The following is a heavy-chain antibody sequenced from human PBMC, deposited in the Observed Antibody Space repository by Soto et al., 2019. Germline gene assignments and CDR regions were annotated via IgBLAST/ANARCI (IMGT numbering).Heavy chain of an antibody. V-gene: IGHV4-39*01. CDR3: ARQIYDFVWGTYRPFYFDY. D-gene: IGHD3-16*02. Sequence: SSETLSLTCTVSGDSISNSNYYWGWIRQPPGKGLEWIGSIYYSGSTYYNPSLKSRVTISVDTSKNQFSLNLRSVTAADTAVYYCARQIYDFVWGTYRPFYFDYWGQGTLVTVSS. J-gene: IGHJ4*02. CDR2: IYYSGST. CDR1: GDSISNSNYY.